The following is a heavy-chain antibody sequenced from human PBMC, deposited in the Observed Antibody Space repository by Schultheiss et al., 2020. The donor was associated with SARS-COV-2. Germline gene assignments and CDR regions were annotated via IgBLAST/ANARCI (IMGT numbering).Heavy chain of an antibody. Sequence: SETLSLTCTVSGGSISSYYWSWIRQPPGKGLEWIGYIYYTGSTNYNPSLKSRVTISVDTSKNQFSLKLSSLTAADTAVYYCARHRRTAMVTVDYWGQGTLVTVSS. CDR2: IYYTGST. CDR3: ARHRRTAMVTVDY. D-gene: IGHD5-18*01. V-gene: IGHV4-59*08. J-gene: IGHJ4*02. CDR1: GGSISSYY.